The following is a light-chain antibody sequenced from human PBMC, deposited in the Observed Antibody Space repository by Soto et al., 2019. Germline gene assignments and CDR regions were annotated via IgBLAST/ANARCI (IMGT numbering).Light chain of an antibody. J-gene: IGKJ1*01. Sequence: EIVMTQSPATLSVSPGERATLSCRASQSISSNLAWYQQKPGQAPRLLMFRTSSRATGIPDRFSGSGSGTDFTLTISRLEPEDFAVYYCQQYGSSPTITFGQGTKVDIK. CDR1: QSISSN. CDR3: QQYGSSPTIT. V-gene: IGKV3-20*01. CDR2: RTS.